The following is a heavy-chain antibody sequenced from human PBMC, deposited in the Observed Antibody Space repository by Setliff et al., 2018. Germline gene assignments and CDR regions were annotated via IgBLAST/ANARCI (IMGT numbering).Heavy chain of an antibody. Sequence: SETLSLTCTVSGDSVSSGAYYWNWIRQHPGKGLEWIGYIYYSGSTYYNPSLRSRVTISVDTSKNQFSLNVNSVIAADTAVYYCARAWNGLYDILTGYDHYFDYWGQGTLVTVSS. D-gene: IGHD3-9*01. V-gene: IGHV4-39*01. CDR1: GDSVSSGAYY. CDR2: IYYSGST. J-gene: IGHJ4*02. CDR3: ARAWNGLYDILTGYDHYFDY.